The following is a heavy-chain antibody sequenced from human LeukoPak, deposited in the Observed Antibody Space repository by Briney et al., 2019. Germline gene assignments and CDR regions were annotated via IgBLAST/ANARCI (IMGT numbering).Heavy chain of an antibody. CDR3: AKDVD. CDR2: TSTSGAST. V-gene: IGHV3-23*01. J-gene: IGHJ4*02. CDR1: GFTFTNYA. Sequence: GGSLRLSCAASGFTFTNYAMTWVRQAPGKGLEWVSTTSTSGASTYYADSVKGRFTISRDNSKNTLYLQMNSLRAEDTAIYYCAKDVDWGQGTLVTVSS.